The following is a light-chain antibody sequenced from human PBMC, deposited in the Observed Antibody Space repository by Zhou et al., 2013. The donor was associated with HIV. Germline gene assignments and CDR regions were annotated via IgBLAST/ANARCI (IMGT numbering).Light chain of an antibody. CDR1: QSISSNY. V-gene: IGKV3-20*01. J-gene: IGKJ4*01. CDR3: QQYGGSFT. CDR2: AAT. Sequence: EIVLSQSPGTLSLSPGESTTLSCRASQSISSNYLAWYQQKPGQAPRLLIYAATTRATGIPDRFSGRGSGTDFTLTISRLEPEDFAVYYCQQYGGSFTFGGGTKVEI.